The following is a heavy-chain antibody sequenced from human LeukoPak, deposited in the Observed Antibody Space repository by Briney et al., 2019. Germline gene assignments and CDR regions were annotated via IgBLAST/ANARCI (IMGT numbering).Heavy chain of an antibody. D-gene: IGHD5-24*01. CDR1: GYTFTGYY. CDR3: ARDPWHYWYFDL. V-gene: IGHV1-2*02. Sequence: ASVKVSCKASGYTFTGYYMHWVRQAPGQGLEWMGWISPNSGGTNYAQKFQGRVTMTRDTSISTAYMELSRLRSDDTAVYYCARDPWHYWYFDLWGRGTLVTVSS. J-gene: IGHJ2*01. CDR2: ISPNSGGT.